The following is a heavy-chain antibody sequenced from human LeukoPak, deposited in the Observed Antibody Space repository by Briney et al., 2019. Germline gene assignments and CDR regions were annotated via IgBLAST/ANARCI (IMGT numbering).Heavy chain of an antibody. J-gene: IGHJ4*02. D-gene: IGHD3-3*01. Sequence: GGSLRLSCAASGFTFSSYAKSWVRQAPGKGLEWVSAISVSGGSTYYADSVKGRFTISRDNSKNTLYVQMNSLRVEDSAVYYCAKSRLSIFGVVMAGPDYWGQGTLVTVSS. CDR1: GFTFSSYA. V-gene: IGHV3-23*01. CDR3: AKSRLSIFGVVMAGPDY. CDR2: ISVSGGST.